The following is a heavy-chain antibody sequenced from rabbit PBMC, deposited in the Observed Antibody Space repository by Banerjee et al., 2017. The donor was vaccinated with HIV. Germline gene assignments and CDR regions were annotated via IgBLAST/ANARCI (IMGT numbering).Heavy chain of an antibody. CDR1: GFSFSNNYE. CDR2: INSGSGST. CDR3: ARGYAGYGYGRRLGL. V-gene: IGHV1S43*01. J-gene: IGHJ6*01. D-gene: IGHD7-1*01. Sequence: QEQLEESGGDLVKPGASLTLTCTASGFSFSNNYELCWVRQAPGKGLEWIACINSGSGSTWYASWVNGRFTISRSTSLNTVDLQMTSRTAADTATYFCARGYAGYGYGRRLGLWGPGTLVTVS.